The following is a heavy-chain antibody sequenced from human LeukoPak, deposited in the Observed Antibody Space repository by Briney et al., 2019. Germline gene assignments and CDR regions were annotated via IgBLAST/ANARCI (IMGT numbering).Heavy chain of an antibody. V-gene: IGHV3-23*01. CDR3: AKDPRYYDSSGYYY. CDR1: GFTFSSYA. Sequence: GGSLRLSCAASGFTFSSYAMSWVRQAPGKGLEWVSAISGSGGSTYYADSVKGRFTISRDNSKNTLYLQMNSLRAEDTAAYYCAKDPRYYDSSGYYYWGQGTLVTVSS. J-gene: IGHJ4*02. CDR2: ISGSGGST. D-gene: IGHD3-22*01.